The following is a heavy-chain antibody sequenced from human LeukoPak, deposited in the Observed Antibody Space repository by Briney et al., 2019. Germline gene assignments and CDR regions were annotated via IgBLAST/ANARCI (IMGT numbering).Heavy chain of an antibody. CDR2: ISAYNGNT. V-gene: IGHV1-18*01. D-gene: IGHD2-21*02. Sequence: ASVKVSCKASGYTFTSYGISWVRQAPGQGLEWMGWISAYNGNTNYAQKLQGRVTMTTDTSTSTAYMELRSLRSDDTAVYYCARDHCGGDCYSHYYYGMDVWGQGTTVTVSS. CDR3: ARDHCGGDCYSHYYYGMDV. CDR1: GYTFTSYG. J-gene: IGHJ6*02.